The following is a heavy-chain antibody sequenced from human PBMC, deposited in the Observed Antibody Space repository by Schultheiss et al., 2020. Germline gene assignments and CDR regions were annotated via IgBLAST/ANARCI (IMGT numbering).Heavy chain of an antibody. D-gene: IGHD3-3*01. V-gene: IGHV1-8*02. J-gene: IGHJ5*02. CDR1: GYTFTSYG. Sequence: ASVKVSCKASGYTFTSYGISWVRQAPGQGLEWMGWMNPNSGNTGYAQKFQGRVTMTRNTSISTAYMELSSLRSENTAVYYCAREGEYDFWSGYYTGDWFDPWGQGTLVTVSS. CDR3: AREGEYDFWSGYYTGDWFDP. CDR2: MNPNSGNT.